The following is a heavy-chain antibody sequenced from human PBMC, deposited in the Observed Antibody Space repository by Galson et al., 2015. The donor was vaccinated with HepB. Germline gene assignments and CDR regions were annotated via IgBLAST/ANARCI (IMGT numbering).Heavy chain of an antibody. J-gene: IGHJ6*02. D-gene: IGHD3-3*01. CDR1: GYTFTTYG. Sequence: SVKVSCKASGYTFTTYGISWLRQAPGQGLEWLGWVSAYNGNTYYTESLQDRVTMTTDTSTSTAYMELRRLTSDDTAVYYCARGGTISPQYHYYYYGLDVWGQGTTVIVSS. V-gene: IGHV1-18*01. CDR2: VSAYNGNT. CDR3: ARGGTISPQYHYYYYGLDV.